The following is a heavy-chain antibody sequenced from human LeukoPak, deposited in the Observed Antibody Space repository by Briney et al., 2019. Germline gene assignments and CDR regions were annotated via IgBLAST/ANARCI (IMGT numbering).Heavy chain of an antibody. Sequence: GASVKVSCKASGYTFNSHYMHWVRQAPGQGLEWMGIINPSGGSTNYAQKFQGRVTMTRDTSTSTVYMELSSLRSEDTAVYYCARDALPRAFDIWGQGTMVTVSS. CDR3: ARDALPRAFDI. J-gene: IGHJ3*02. CDR1: GYTFNSHY. CDR2: INPSGGST. V-gene: IGHV1-46*02.